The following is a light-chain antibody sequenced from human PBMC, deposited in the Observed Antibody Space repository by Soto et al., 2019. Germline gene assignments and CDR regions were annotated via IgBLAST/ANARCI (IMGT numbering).Light chain of an antibody. CDR1: SSDVGTYED. V-gene: IGLV2-14*03. CDR3: SSYASHGDVL. J-gene: IGLJ2*01. Sequence: QSALTQPASVSGSPGQSITISCTGTSSDVGTYEDVSWHQHHPGKAPILMIYDVSNRPSGVSDRFSGSKSGNTAPPTISGHQAEDEADYYGSSYASHGDVLFGGGTKLTVL. CDR2: DVS.